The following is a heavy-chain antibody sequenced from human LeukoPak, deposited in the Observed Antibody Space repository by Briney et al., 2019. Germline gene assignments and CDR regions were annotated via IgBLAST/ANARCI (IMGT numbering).Heavy chain of an antibody. CDR1: GYTFNGYY. J-gene: IGHJ6*03. Sequence: ASVKVSCKASGYTFNGYYMHWVRQAPGQGLEWMGWINPNNGGTKYGHKFQGRVTITRNTSISTACMELSSLRSEDTAVYYCARSGWYLNYYYYYYMDVWGKGTTVTVSS. CDR2: INPNNGGT. CDR3: ARSGWYLNYYYYYYMDV. D-gene: IGHD6-19*01. V-gene: IGHV1-2*02.